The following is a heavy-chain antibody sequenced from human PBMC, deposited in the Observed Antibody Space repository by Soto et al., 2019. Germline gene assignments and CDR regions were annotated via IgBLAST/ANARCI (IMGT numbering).Heavy chain of an antibody. CDR1: GGSISSYY. CDR2: IYYSGST. J-gene: IGHJ6*02. V-gene: IGHV4-59*01. CDR3: ARGGRVATTTIGYYYYYYGMGV. Sequence: PSETLSLTCTVSGGSISSYYWSWIRQPPGKGLEWIGYIYYSGSTNYNPSLKSRVTISVDTSKNQFSLKLSSVTAADTAVYYCARGGRVATTTIGYYYYYYGMGVWGQGTTVTVSS. D-gene: IGHD5-12*01.